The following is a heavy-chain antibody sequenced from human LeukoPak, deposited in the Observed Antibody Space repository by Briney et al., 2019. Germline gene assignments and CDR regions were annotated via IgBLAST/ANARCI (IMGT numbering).Heavy chain of an antibody. D-gene: IGHD6-19*01. CDR2: IYYSGST. CDR3: ARHGGIAVVGRVDY. Sequence: SETLSLTCTVSGGSISSSSYYWGWIRQPPGKGLEWIGSIYYSGSTYYNPSLKSRVTISVDTSKNQFSRKLSSVTAADTAVYYCARHGGIAVVGRVDYWGQGTLVTVSS. V-gene: IGHV4-39*01. CDR1: GGSISSSSYY. J-gene: IGHJ4*02.